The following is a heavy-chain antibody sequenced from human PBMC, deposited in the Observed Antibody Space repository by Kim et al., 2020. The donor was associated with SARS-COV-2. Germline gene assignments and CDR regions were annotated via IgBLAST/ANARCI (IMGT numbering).Heavy chain of an antibody. Sequence: ASVKVSCKASGYTFTSYGISWVRQAPGQGLEWMGWISAYNGNTNYAQKLQGRVTMTTDTSTSTAHMELRSLRSDDTAVYYCARESITFFGVAQNNLDYWGQGTLVTVSS. CDR2: ISAYNGNT. CDR1: GYTFTSYG. J-gene: IGHJ4*02. CDR3: ARESITFFGVAQNNLDY. D-gene: IGHD3-3*01. V-gene: IGHV1-18*01.